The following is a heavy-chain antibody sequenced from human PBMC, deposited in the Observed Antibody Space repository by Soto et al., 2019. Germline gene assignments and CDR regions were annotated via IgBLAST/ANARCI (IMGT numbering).Heavy chain of an antibody. CDR2: ISYIGGT. Sequence: PSETLSLTCTVSGGSISSYFWSWIRQSPGKGLEWIGYISYIGGTNYNPSLKSRVTISLDTSKNQCSLKLTSVTAADTAVYYCARLGYHDSSGYYVGYWGQGTLVTVSS. V-gene: IGHV4-59*08. CDR1: GGSISSYF. D-gene: IGHD3-22*01. CDR3: ARLGYHDSSGYYVGY. J-gene: IGHJ4*02.